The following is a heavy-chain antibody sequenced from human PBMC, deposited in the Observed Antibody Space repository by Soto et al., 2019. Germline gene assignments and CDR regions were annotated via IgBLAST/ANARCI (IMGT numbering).Heavy chain of an antibody. J-gene: IGHJ5*02. CDR2: IITNFGTA. CDR3: VRVPVEGDDPRGHWVGP. D-gene: IGHD1-1*01. CDR1: GGTFSSYA. Sequence: QVQLVQSGAEVKKPGSSVKVSCKASGGTFSSYAISWVRQAPGQGLEWMGGIITNFGTANYAQKFQGRVTITADETMNTTDEEVSSLRSYYTVGYYCVRVPVEGDDPRGHWVGPWGQGTLGTVSS. V-gene: IGHV1-69*01.